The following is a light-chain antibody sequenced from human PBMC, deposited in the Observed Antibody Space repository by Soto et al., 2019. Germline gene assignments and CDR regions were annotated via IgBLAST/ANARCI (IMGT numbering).Light chain of an antibody. CDR2: HDS. Sequence: SYELAQPPSVSVAPGQTASITCGGDNIGGRSVHWYQQKPGQAPVVVVDHDSDRPSGVPDRFSGSKSGNTASLTVSGLQAEDEAVYYCASYAGSSRYVFGTGTKVTVL. CDR3: ASYAGSSRYV. V-gene: IGLV3-21*02. J-gene: IGLJ1*01. CDR1: NIGGRS.